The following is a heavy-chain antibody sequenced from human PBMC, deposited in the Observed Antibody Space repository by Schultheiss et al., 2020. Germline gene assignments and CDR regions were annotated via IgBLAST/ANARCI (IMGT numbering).Heavy chain of an antibody. D-gene: IGHD6-19*01. CDR2: ISSSSSYI. V-gene: IGHV3-21*01. Sequence: GGSLRISSAASGFTFSSYSMNWVRQAPGKGLEWVSSISSSSSYIYYADSVKGRFTISRDNAKNSLYLQMNSLRAEDTAVYYCARDQESSGTDAFDIWGQGTMVTVSS. CDR3: ARDQESSGTDAFDI. CDR1: GFTFSSYS. J-gene: IGHJ3*02.